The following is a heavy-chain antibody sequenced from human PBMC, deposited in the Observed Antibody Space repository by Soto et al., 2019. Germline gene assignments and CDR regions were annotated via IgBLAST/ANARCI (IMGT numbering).Heavy chain of an antibody. J-gene: IGHJ4*02. Sequence: PSETLSLICTVSGGSINSGDYYWSWIRQPPGKGLEWIGYINYSGTTYYKPSLKSRVTISVDTSKNQFSLRLSSVTAADTAVYYGCRYYKYGTSANYDWGRGTLVPVSS. V-gene: IGHV4-30-4*01. CDR1: GGSINSGDYY. CDR2: INYSGTT. CDR3: CRYYKYGTSANYD. D-gene: IGHD3-22*01.